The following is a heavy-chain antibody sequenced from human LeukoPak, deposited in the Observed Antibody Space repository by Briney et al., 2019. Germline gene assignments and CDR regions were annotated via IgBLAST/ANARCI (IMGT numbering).Heavy chain of an antibody. V-gene: IGHV3-30-3*01. CDR3: ARDRIPGIAVASFDY. Sequence: GGSLRLSCAASGFTFSSYAMHWVRQAPGKGLEWVAVISYDGSNKYYADSVKGRFTISRDNSKNTLYLQMNSLRAEDTAVYYCARDRIPGIAVASFDYRGQGTLVTVSS. CDR2: ISYDGSNK. D-gene: IGHD6-19*01. J-gene: IGHJ4*02. CDR1: GFTFSSYA.